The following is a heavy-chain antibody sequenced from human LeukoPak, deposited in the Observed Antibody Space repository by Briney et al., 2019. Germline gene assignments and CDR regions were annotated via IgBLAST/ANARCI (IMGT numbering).Heavy chain of an antibody. CDR1: GGSISSYY. Sequence: PSETLSLTCTVSGGSISSYYWSWIRQPPGKGLEWIGYIYYSGSTNYNPSLKSRVTISVDTSKNQFSLKLSSVTAADTGVYYCARDGGLYDAFDIWGQGTMVTVSS. V-gene: IGHV4-59*01. CDR3: ARDGGLYDAFDI. D-gene: IGHD3-3*01. J-gene: IGHJ3*02. CDR2: IYYSGST.